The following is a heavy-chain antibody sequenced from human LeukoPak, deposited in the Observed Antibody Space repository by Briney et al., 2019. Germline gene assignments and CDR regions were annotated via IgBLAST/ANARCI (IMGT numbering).Heavy chain of an antibody. D-gene: IGHD5-18*01. J-gene: IGHJ3*02. CDR2: ISWNSGSI. CDR1: GFTFDDYA. Sequence: GGSLSLSCAPSGFTFDDYAMHWVRQAPGKGLEWVSGISWNSGSIGYADSVKGRFTISRDNAKNSLYLQMNSLRAEDMALYYCAKDKYSYGDNDAFDIWGQGTMVTVSS. CDR3: AKDKYSYGDNDAFDI. V-gene: IGHV3-9*03.